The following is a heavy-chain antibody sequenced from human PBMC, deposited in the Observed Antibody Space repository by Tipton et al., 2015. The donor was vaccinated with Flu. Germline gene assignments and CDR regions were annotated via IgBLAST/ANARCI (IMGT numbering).Heavy chain of an antibody. Sequence: TLSLTCAVYGGSFSGYYWSWIRQPPGKGLEWIGEINHSGSTNYNPSLKSRVTISVDTSKNQFSLKLSSVTAADTAVYYCARVDYGDYSWWFDPWGQGTLVTVSS. J-gene: IGHJ5*02. CDR3: ARVDYGDYSWWFDP. D-gene: IGHD4-17*01. CDR2: INHSGST. V-gene: IGHV4-34*01. CDR1: GGSFSGYY.